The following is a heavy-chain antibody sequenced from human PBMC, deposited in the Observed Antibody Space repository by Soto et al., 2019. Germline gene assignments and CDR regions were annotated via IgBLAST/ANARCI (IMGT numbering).Heavy chain of an antibody. J-gene: IGHJ6*02. CDR3: ARDETVASDYYYSGMDV. D-gene: IGHD2-21*01. CDR1: GGTFNIYN. V-gene: IGHV1-69*01. Sequence: QVQLVQSGAEVKKPGSSVKVSCKASGGTFNIYNINWVRQAPGQGLEWMGGILPIFGTTNYAQRFQGRLTIIADDSTSTAYMELSSLRSEDTAVYYCARDETVASDYYYSGMDVWGQGTTVTVTS. CDR2: ILPIFGTT.